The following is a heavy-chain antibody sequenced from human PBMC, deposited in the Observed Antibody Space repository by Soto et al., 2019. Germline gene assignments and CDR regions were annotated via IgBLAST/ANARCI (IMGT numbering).Heavy chain of an antibody. CDR1: GGTFSSYA. CDR2: IIPIFGTA. D-gene: IGHD4-17*01. J-gene: IGHJ4*02. Sequence: QVQLVQSGAGVQKPGSSVKVSCKASGGTFSSYAIAWVRQAPGQGLEWMGGIIPIFGTANYAQKFQGRVTITADESTSTAYMELSSLRSEDTAVYYCARPFWATMTTVTTLDYWGQGTLVTVSS. V-gene: IGHV1-69*01. CDR3: ARPFWATMTTVTTLDY.